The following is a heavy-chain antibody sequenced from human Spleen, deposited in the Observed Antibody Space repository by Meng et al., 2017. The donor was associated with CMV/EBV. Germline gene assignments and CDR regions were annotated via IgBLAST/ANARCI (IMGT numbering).Heavy chain of an antibody. CDR2: MNPNSGNT. Sequence: ASVKVSCKASGYTFTGYYMHWVRQAPGQGLEWMGWMNPNSGNTGYAQKFQGRITMTRDSSISTAYMELSSLRSEETAVYYCARVSEIFGGAYRYYFDSWGQGTLVTVSS. CDR1: GYTFTGYY. J-gene: IGHJ4*02. D-gene: IGHD3-10*01. V-gene: IGHV1-8*02. CDR3: ARVSEIFGGAYRYYFDS.